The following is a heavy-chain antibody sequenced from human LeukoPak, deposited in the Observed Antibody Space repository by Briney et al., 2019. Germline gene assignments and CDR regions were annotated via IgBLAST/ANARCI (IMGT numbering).Heavy chain of an antibody. V-gene: IGHV4-4*07. CDR3: AREANYCSGGSCYSVMVDY. Sequence: SETLSLTCTVSGGSISSYYWSWIRQPAGKGLEWIGRIYTGGSTNYNPSLKSRVTMSVDTSKNQFSLKLSSVTAADTAVYYCAREANYCSGGSCYSVMVDYWGQGTPVTVSS. CDR1: GGSISSYY. J-gene: IGHJ4*02. CDR2: IYTGGST. D-gene: IGHD2-15*01.